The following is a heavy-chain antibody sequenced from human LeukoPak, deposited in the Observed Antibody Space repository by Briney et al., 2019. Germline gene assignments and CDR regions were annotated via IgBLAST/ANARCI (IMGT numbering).Heavy chain of an antibody. V-gene: IGHV3-48*04. CDR1: GFTFSSYS. Sequence: GGSLRLSCAASGFTFSSYSMNWVRQAPGKGLEWVSYISSSSSTIYYADSVKGRFTISRDNAKNSLYLQMNSLRAEDTAVYYCAREDYYYYYMDVRGKGTTVTVSS. CDR2: ISSSSSTI. J-gene: IGHJ6*03. CDR3: AREDYYYYYMDV.